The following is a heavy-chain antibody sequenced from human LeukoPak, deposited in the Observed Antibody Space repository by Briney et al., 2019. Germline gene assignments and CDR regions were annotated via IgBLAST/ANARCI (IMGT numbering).Heavy chain of an antibody. CDR2: ISTGSSTI. CDR1: GFTFSSYW. Sequence: PGGSLRLSCAASGFTFSSYWMSWVRQAPGKGLEWVSFISTGSSTIYYADSVKGRFTISRDNAKNSLYLQMNSLRDEDTAVYYCARVAEIQLWLRSAFDYWGQGTLVTVSS. D-gene: IGHD5-18*01. CDR3: ARVAEIQLWLRSAFDY. J-gene: IGHJ4*02. V-gene: IGHV3-48*02.